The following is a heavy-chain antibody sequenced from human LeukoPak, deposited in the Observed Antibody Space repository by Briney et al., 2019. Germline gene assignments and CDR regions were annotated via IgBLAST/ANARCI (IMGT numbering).Heavy chain of an antibody. CDR1: GYTFTGYH. D-gene: IGHD6-19*01. CDR2: INPSGGST. CDR3: ARDSLRTATAMAGGNWFDP. J-gene: IGHJ5*02. Sequence: ASVNVSCKASGYTFTGYHMHWVRQAPGQGLEGMGIINPSGGSTTYAEKFQGRVTMTRDTSTSTVYMELSSLRSEDTAVYYCARDSLRTATAMAGGNWFDPWGQGTLVTVSS. V-gene: IGHV1-46*01.